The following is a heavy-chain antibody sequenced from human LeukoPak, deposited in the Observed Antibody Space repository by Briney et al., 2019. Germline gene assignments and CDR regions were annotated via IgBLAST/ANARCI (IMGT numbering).Heavy chain of an antibody. V-gene: IGHV4-59*01. Sequence: SETLSLTCTVSGGSISSYYWSWIRQPPGKGLEWIGYIYYSGSTNYNPSLKSRVTISVDTSKNQFSLKLSSVTAADTAVYYCARVSRTRQLVRYFDYWGQGTLVTVSS. J-gene: IGHJ4*02. CDR3: ARVSRTRQLVRYFDY. D-gene: IGHD6-13*01. CDR1: GGSISSYY. CDR2: IYYSGST.